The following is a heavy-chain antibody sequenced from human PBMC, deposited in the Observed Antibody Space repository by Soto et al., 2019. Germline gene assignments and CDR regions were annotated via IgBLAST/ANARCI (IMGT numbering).Heavy chain of an antibody. CDR3: VKVEYFYDRSGYYPFDY. D-gene: IGHD3-22*01. CDR2: ISTNGGST. CDR1: GFTFSSYA. Sequence: GGSLRLSCSASGFTFSSYAMHWVRQAPGKGLEYVSSISTNGGSTHYADSVKGRFTISRDNSKNTQYLQMSSLRADDTAVYYCVKVEYFYDRSGYYPFDYWCQAILVTVS. V-gene: IGHV3-64D*06. J-gene: IGHJ4*02.